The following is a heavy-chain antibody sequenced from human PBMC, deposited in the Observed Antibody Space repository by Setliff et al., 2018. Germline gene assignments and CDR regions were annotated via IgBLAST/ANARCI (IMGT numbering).Heavy chain of an antibody. D-gene: IGHD3-22*01. CDR2: VYYSGST. J-gene: IGHJ4*02. V-gene: IGHV4-59*01. Sequence: PSETLSLTCSVSGGTISTYYWNWIRQPPGKGLEWIGYVYYSGSTNYNPFLKSRVTISVDTSKNQFSLKLSSVTTADTAVYYCARSICSGYYSSGYFDYWGQGTLVTVPQ. CDR1: GGTISTYY. CDR3: ARSICSGYYSSGYFDY.